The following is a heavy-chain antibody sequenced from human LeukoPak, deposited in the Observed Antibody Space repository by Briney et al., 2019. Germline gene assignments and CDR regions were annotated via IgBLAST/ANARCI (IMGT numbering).Heavy chain of an antibody. V-gene: IGHV4-59*08. D-gene: IGHD3-22*01. CDR1: GGSISSYY. J-gene: IGHJ3*02. CDR3: ARHRDSSALEAFDI. CDR2: VSYSGTT. Sequence: SETLSLTCTVSGGSISSYYWSWIRQPPGKGLEWIGCVSYSGTTNYNPSLRSRVTLSVDTSKSHFSLKLSSVTAADTAVYYCARHRDSSALEAFDIWGQGTLVTVSS.